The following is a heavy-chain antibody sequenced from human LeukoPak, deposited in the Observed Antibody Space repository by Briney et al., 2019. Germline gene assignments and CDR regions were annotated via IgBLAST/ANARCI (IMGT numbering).Heavy chain of an antibody. CDR3: ARDSSPYCGDDCYFDAFDL. CDR1: EFTFGSYW. V-gene: IGHV3-7*03. J-gene: IGHJ3*01. Sequence: GGSLILSCVASEFTFGSYWMTWVRQAPGKGLEWVANINQDGRKEHYVDSVKGRFTISRDNAKNFLYLQMNSLRAEDTAVYYCARDSSPYCGDDCYFDAFDLWGQGTMVTVSS. CDR2: INQDGRKE. D-gene: IGHD2-21*02.